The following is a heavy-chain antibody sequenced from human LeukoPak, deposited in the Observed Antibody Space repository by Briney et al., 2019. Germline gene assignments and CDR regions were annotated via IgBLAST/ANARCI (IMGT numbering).Heavy chain of an antibody. Sequence: SETLSLTCTVSGASISGSGFYWGWIRQPPGKGLEWIGSIYSSGSTYYNASLQSRVTISIETSKNQISLRLNSVTAADTAMYYCAKSGGYGLIDYWGQGTLVTVSS. CDR3: AKSGGYGLIDY. CDR1: GASISGSGFY. J-gene: IGHJ4*02. V-gene: IGHV4-39*01. CDR2: IYSSGST. D-gene: IGHD1-26*01.